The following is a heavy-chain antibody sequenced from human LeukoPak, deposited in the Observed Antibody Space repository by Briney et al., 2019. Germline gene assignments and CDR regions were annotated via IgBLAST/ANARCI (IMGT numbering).Heavy chain of an antibody. V-gene: IGHV1-8*03. D-gene: IGHD6-13*01. J-gene: IGHJ4*02. CDR1: GYTFTSYD. Sequence: ASVKVSCKASGYTFTSYDINWVRQATGQGLEWMGWMNPNSGNTGYAQKFQGRVTITRNTSISTAYMELSSLRSEDTAVYYCARGTGYSSSWYRYFDYWGQGTLVTVSS. CDR3: ARGTGYSSSWYRYFDY. CDR2: MNPNSGNT.